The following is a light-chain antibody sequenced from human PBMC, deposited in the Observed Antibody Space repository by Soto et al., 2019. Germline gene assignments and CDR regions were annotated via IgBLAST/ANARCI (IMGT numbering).Light chain of an antibody. CDR2: EVS. V-gene: IGLV2-14*01. J-gene: IGLJ1*01. Sequence: QSRLTHPASVSFSPGHSITISCTGTSSDGGSYNYVSWYQHHPGKAPKLMIYEVSNRPSGVSNRFSGSKSGNTASLTISGLQAEDEADYYCTSYTTSSTLVFGTGTKVTVL. CDR3: TSYTTSSTLV. CDR1: SSDGGSYNY.